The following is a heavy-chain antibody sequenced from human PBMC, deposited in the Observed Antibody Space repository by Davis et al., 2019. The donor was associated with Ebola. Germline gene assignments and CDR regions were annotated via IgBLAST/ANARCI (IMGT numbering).Heavy chain of an antibody. CDR1: GGSFSYYY. Sequence: MPSETLSLTCAVYGGSFSYYYWSWIRQPPGKGLEWIGEINHSGSTNYNASLKSRVTISVDTSKNQVSLKLSSVTAADTAVYYCASVGSYVWFDPWGQGTLVTVSS. V-gene: IGHV4-34*01. J-gene: IGHJ5*02. D-gene: IGHD3-16*01. CDR2: INHSGST. CDR3: ASVGSYVWFDP.